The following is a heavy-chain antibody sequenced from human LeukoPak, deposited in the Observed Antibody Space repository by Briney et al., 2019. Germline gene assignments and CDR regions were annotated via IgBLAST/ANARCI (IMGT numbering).Heavy chain of an antibody. D-gene: IGHD6-19*01. CDR2: IYYSGST. V-gene: IGHV4-59*08. CDR1: GGSISSYY. CDR3: ARYQWLGPFDY. Sequence: SETLSLTCTVSGGSISSYYWSWIRQPPGKGLEWIGYIYYSGSTNYNPSLKSRVTISVDTSKNRFSLKLSSVTAADTAVYYCARYQWLGPFDYWSQGTLVTVSS. J-gene: IGHJ4*02.